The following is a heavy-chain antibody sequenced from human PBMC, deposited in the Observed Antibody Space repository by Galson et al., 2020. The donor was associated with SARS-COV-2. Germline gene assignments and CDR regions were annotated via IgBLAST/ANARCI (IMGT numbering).Heavy chain of an antibody. D-gene: IGHD1-26*01. CDR3: AKLAEGRRSSEDY. V-gene: IGHV4-59*08. CDR1: IGSMTSHY. J-gene: IGHJ4*02. Sequence: ETSETLSLTCAVSIGSMTSHYWSWIRQAPGKGLEWIGYISYDGSTTYNPSLKSRVTISIDTSKNQCSLRLTSVTAADTALYYCAKLAEGRRSSEDYWGQGTRVTVSS. CDR2: ISYDGST.